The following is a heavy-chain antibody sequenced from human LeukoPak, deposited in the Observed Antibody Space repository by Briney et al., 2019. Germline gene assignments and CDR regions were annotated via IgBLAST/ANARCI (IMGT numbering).Heavy chain of an antibody. J-gene: IGHJ5*02. CDR2: ISAYNGNT. V-gene: IGHV1-18*01. Sequence: ASVKVSCKASGYTFTSYGISWVQQAPGQGLEWMGWISAYNGNTNYAQKLQGRVTMTTDTSTSTAYMELRSLRSDDTAVYYCARSYCSSTSCYDLYNWFDPWGQGTLVTVSS. CDR1: GYTFTSYG. CDR3: ARSYCSSTSCYDLYNWFDP. D-gene: IGHD2-2*01.